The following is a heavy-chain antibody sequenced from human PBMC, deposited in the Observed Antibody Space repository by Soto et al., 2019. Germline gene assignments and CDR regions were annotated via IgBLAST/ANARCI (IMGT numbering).Heavy chain of an antibody. CDR2: IKSKTDGGTT. D-gene: IGHD6-6*01. Sequence: GGSLRLSCAASRFTFSNAWMSWVRQAPGKGLEWVGRIKSKTDGGTTDYAAPVKGRFTISRDDSKNTLYLQMNSLKTEDTAVYYCTTDGGEYSSSSYYYGMDVWGQGTTVTVSS. V-gene: IGHV3-15*01. CDR3: TTDGGEYSSSSYYYGMDV. J-gene: IGHJ6*02. CDR1: RFTFSNAW.